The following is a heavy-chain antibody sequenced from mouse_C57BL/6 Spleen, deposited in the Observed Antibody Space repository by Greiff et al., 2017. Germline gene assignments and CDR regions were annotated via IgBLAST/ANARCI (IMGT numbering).Heavy chain of an antibody. V-gene: IGHV1-4*01. J-gene: IGHJ4*01. CDR1: GYTFTSYT. D-gene: IGHD2-12*01. Sequence: QVQLKESGAELARPGASVKMSCKASGYTFTSYTMHWVKQRPGQGLEWIGYINPSSGYTKYNQKFKDKATLTADKSSSTAYMQLSSLTSEDSAVYYCATYSLYAMDYWGQGTSVTVSS. CDR3: ATYSLYAMDY. CDR2: INPSSGYT.